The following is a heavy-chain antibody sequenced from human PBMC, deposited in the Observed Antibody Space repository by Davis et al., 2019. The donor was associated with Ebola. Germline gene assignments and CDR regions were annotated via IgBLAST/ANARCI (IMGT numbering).Heavy chain of an antibody. V-gene: IGHV4-59*12. J-gene: IGHJ3*02. D-gene: IGHD5-24*01. CDR3: ARGWAFDI. CDR1: GGSIINYH. CDR2: IDYGGNT. Sequence: PSETLSLTCTVSGGSIINYHWAWIRQTPGKGLEWIGYIDYGGNTYYNPSLKSRVTMSLDTSKNQFSLKLSSVTAADTAVYYCARGWAFDIWGQGTMVTVSS.